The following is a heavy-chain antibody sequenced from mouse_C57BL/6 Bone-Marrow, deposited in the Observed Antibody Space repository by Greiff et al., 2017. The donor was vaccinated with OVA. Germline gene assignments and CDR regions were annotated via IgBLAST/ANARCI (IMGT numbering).Heavy chain of an antibody. Sequence: VKLMESGPGLVAPSQSLSITCTVSGFSLTSYAISWVRQPPGEGLEWLGVIWTGGGTNYNSALKSRLSISKDNSKSQVFLKMNSLQTDDTARYYCARKGENFLHSTGYFDVWGTGTTVTVSS. J-gene: IGHJ1*03. CDR2: IWTGGGT. CDR1: GFSLTSYA. D-gene: IGHD2-1*01. CDR3: ARKGENFLHSTGYFDV. V-gene: IGHV2-9-1*01.